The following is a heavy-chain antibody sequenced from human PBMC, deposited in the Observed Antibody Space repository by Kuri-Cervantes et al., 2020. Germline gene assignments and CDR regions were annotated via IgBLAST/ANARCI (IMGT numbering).Heavy chain of an antibody. D-gene: IGHD3-22*01. Sequence: GGSLRLSCAASGFTFSSYSMNWVRQAPGKGLEWVSSISSSSSYIYYADSVKGRFTISRDNAKNSLYLQMNSLRAEDTAVYYCARDWDSSGYQPNWYFDLWGRGTLVTVSS. CDR2: ISSSSSYI. CDR3: ARDWDSSGYQPNWYFDL. J-gene: IGHJ2*01. CDR1: GFTFSSYS. V-gene: IGHV3-21*01.